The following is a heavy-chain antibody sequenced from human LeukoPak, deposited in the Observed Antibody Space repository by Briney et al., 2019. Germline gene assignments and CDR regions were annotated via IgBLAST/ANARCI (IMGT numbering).Heavy chain of an antibody. Sequence: GGSLRLSCAASGFSFSRYWMSWVRQAPGKGLEWVAVISYDGSNKYYADSVKGRFTISRDNSKNTLYLQMNSLRAEDTAVYYCAREGYDFWSGYYIFDYWGQGTLVTVSS. CDR3: AREGYDFWSGYYIFDY. CDR1: GFSFSRYW. J-gene: IGHJ4*02. CDR2: ISYDGSNK. D-gene: IGHD3-3*01. V-gene: IGHV3-30*03.